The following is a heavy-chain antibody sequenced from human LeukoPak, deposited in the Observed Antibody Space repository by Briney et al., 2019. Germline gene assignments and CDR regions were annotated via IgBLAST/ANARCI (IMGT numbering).Heavy chain of an antibody. CDR1: GFTFSSYI. J-gene: IGHJ4*02. Sequence: GGSLRLSCAVSGFTFSSYIMNWVRQAPGKGLGWVSSISSDTSYVYYADSVKGRLTISRDNAKRSLYLQMNSLRAEDTAVYYCARDLGSGWPKIPFDYWGQGTLVTVSS. CDR2: ISSDTSYV. D-gene: IGHD6-19*01. V-gene: IGHV3-21*01. CDR3: ARDLGSGWPKIPFDY.